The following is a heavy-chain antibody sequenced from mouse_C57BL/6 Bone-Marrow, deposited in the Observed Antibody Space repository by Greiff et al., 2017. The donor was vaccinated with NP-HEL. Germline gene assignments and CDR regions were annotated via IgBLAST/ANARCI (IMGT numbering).Heavy chain of an antibody. D-gene: IGHD1-1*01. CDR3: ARFIDYYGSSYPYWYFDV. Sequence: QVQLQQPGAELVMPGASVKLSCKASGYTFTSYWMHWVKQRPGQGLEWIGEIDPSDSYTNYNQKFKGKSTLTVDKSSSTAYMQLSSLTSEDSAVYYCARFIDYYGSSYPYWYFDVWGTGTTVTVSS. J-gene: IGHJ1*03. V-gene: IGHV1-69*01. CDR2: IDPSDSYT. CDR1: GYTFTSYW.